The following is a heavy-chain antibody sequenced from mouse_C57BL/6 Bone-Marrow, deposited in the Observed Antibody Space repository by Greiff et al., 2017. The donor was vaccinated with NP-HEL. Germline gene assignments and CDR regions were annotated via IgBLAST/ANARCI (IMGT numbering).Heavy chain of an antibody. J-gene: IGHJ4*01. CDR3: TGGGSSSPYAMDY. Sequence: EVKLQESGGGLVQPGGSMKLSCVASGFTFSNYWMNWVRQSPEKGLEWVAQIRLKSDNYATHYAESVKGRFTISRDDSKSSVYLQMNNLRAEDTGIYYCTGGGSSSPYAMDYWGQGTSVTVSS. V-gene: IGHV6-3*01. CDR1: GFTFSNYW. CDR2: IRLKSDNYAT. D-gene: IGHD1-1*01.